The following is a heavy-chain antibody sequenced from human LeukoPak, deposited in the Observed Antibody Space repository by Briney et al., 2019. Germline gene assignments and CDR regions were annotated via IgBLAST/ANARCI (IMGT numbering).Heavy chain of an antibody. Sequence: ASVKVSCKASGYTFTGYYMHWVRQAPGQGLEWMGWINPNSGGTNYAQKFQGRVTMTRDTSISTAYMELSRLRSDDTAVYYCARDIRRYYYDSRANQHWGQGTLVTVSS. CDR1: GYTFTGYY. V-gene: IGHV1-2*02. CDR3: ARDIRRYYYDSRANQH. D-gene: IGHD3-22*01. CDR2: INPNSGGT. J-gene: IGHJ1*01.